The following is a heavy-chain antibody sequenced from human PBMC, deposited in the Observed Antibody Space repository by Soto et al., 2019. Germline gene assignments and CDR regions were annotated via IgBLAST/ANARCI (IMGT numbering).Heavy chain of an antibody. Sequence: SVKVSCKASGGTISSYTISRVRQAPGQGLEWMGRIIPILGIANYAQKFQGRVTITADKSTSTAYMELSSLRSEDTAVYYCARLSRIAARPGYYYYMDVWGKGTTVTVSS. V-gene: IGHV1-69*02. D-gene: IGHD6-6*01. J-gene: IGHJ6*03. CDR1: GGTISSYT. CDR3: ARLSRIAARPGYYYYMDV. CDR2: IIPILGIA.